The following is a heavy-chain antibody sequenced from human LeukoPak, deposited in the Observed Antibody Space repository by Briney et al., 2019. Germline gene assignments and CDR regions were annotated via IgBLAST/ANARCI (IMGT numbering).Heavy chain of an antibody. Sequence: GASVKVSCKASGYTFTSYGISWVRQAPGQGLEWMGWISAYNGNTNYAQKLQGRVTMTTDTSTSTAYMELRSLRSDDTAVYYCARRTNLLGSSGGYIPYYYYYMDVWGKGTTVTVSS. V-gene: IGHV1-18*01. J-gene: IGHJ6*03. CDR3: ARRTNLLGSSGGYIPYYYYYMDV. CDR2: ISAYNGNT. D-gene: IGHD2-15*01. CDR1: GYTFTSYG.